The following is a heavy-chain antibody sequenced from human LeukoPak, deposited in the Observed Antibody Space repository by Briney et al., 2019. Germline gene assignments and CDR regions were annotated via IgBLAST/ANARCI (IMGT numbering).Heavy chain of an antibody. CDR2: IYHSGGT. Sequence: SETLSLTCTVSGGSISSSNWWSWVRQPPGKGLEWIGEIYHSGGTNYNPSLKSRVTISVDTSKKQFSLKLSSVTAADTAVYYCARVRKYYVLSGYYYGLDYWGQGTLVTVSS. CDR3: ARVRKYYVLSGYYYGLDY. J-gene: IGHJ4*02. CDR1: GGSISSSNW. V-gene: IGHV4-4*02. D-gene: IGHD3-22*01.